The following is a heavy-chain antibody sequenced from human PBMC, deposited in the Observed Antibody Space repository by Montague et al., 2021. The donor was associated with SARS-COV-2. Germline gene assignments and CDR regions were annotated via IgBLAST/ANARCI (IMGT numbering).Heavy chain of an antibody. CDR1: GGSISSGGYY. V-gene: IGHV4-31*03. J-gene: IGHJ4*02. D-gene: IGHD3-3*01. CDR3: ARATRITIFGVVNQFDY. Sequence: TLSLTCTVSGGSISSGGYYWSWIRQHPGKGLEWIGYIYYSGSTYYNPSLKSRVTISVDTSKSQFSLTLSSVTAADTAVYYCARATRITIFGVVNQFDYWGQGTLVTVSS. CDR2: IYYSGST.